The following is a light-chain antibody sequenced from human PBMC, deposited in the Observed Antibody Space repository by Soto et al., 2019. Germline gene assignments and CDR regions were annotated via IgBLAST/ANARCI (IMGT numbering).Light chain of an antibody. J-gene: IGKJ5*01. Sequence: EIVMTQSPATLSVSPGERATLSCRASQSVSSTLAWYQQKPGQAPRLLIYDASNRATGIPARFSGSGSGTDFTLTISSLEPEDFAVYYCQQRSNWPPTITFGQGTRLEI. V-gene: IGKV3-11*01. CDR2: DAS. CDR3: QQRSNWPPTIT. CDR1: QSVSST.